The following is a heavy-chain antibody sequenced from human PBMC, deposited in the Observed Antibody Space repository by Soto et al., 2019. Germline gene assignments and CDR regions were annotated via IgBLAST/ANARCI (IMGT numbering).Heavy chain of an antibody. J-gene: IGHJ3*02. Sequence: ASVKVSCKVSGYTLTELSMHWVRQAPGKGLEWMGGFDPEDGETIYAQKIQGRVTMTEDTSTDTAYMELSSLRSEDTAVYYCATGKQWLTRTGAFDIWGQGTMVTVSS. CDR2: FDPEDGET. CDR1: GYTLTELS. CDR3: ATGKQWLTRTGAFDI. V-gene: IGHV1-24*01. D-gene: IGHD6-19*01.